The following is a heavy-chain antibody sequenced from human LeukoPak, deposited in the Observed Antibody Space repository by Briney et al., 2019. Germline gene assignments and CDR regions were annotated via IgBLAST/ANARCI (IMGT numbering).Heavy chain of an antibody. CDR2: ISYDGGNI. CDR1: GFTFDDYA. V-gene: IGHV3-30*14. J-gene: IGHJ4*02. CDR3: ARDPPFCSGWSQNFFDY. D-gene: IGHD6-19*01. Sequence: PGGSLRLSCIPSGFTFDDYAFHWVRQAPGKGLEWVALISYDGGNIYHADSVKGRFTISRDNSNNTLYLQMDSLRPEHKAVFYFARDPPFCSGWSQNFFDYWGQGTLVTVSS.